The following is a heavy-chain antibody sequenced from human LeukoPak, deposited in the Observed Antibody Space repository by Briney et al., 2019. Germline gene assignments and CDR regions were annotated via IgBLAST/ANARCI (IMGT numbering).Heavy chain of an antibody. Sequence: GGSLTLSCAASGFTFSTHSINWVRQAPGKGLEWVSYISHTGNDIYYGESVKGRFTISRDNAKNSLYLQMHTLRAEDTAVYYCAGDGTGVLPGDAFDIWSQGTMVTVSS. CDR3: AGDGTGVLPGDAFDI. J-gene: IGHJ3*02. D-gene: IGHD1-1*01. CDR1: GFTFSTHS. V-gene: IGHV3-21*05. CDR2: ISHTGNDI.